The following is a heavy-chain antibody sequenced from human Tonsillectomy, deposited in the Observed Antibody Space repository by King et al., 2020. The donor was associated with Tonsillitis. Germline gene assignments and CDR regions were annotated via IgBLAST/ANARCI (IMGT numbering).Heavy chain of an antibody. D-gene: IGHD3-10*01. Sequence: VQLVESGGGLVQPGGSLRLSCAASGFTFSSYWMSWVRPAPGKGLEWVANIKQDGSEKYYVDSVKGRFTISRDNAKNSLYLQMNSLRAEDTAVYYCARDAGAGFGEFDYWGQGTLVTVSS. CDR1: GFTFSSYW. CDR3: ARDAGAGFGEFDY. J-gene: IGHJ4*02. V-gene: IGHV3-7*03. CDR2: IKQDGSEK.